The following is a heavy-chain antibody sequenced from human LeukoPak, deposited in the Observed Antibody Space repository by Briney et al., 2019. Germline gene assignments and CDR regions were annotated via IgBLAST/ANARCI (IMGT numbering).Heavy chain of an antibody. CDR1: GDSISSSSYY. J-gene: IGHJ6*02. CDR3: ARVFPDFDQLYYYYGMDV. D-gene: IGHD3-3*01. V-gene: IGHV4-61*02. CDR2: IYTSGST. Sequence: SETLSLTCTVSGDSISSSSYYWSWIRQPAGKGLEWIGRIYTSGSTNYNPSLKSRVTMSVDTSKNQFSLKLSSVTAADTAVYYCARVFPDFDQLYYYYGMDVWGQGTTVTVSS.